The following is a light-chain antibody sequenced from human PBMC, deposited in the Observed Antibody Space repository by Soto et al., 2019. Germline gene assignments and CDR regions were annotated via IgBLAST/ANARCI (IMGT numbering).Light chain of an antibody. J-gene: IGLJ1*01. CDR3: SSYTSSTFYV. V-gene: IGLV1-40*01. Sequence: QSVLTQPPSVSGAPGQRVTISCTGSSSNIGAGYDVHWYQQLPGTAPKLLIYANSNRPSGVPDRFSGSRSGTSASLAITGLQAEDEADYYCSSYTSSTFYVFGTGTKVTVL. CDR1: SSNIGAGYD. CDR2: ANS.